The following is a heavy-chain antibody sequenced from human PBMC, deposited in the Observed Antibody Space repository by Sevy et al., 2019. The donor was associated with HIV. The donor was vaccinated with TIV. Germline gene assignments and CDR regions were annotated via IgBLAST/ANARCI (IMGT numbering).Heavy chain of an antibody. Sequence: GGSLRLSCAVSGFNFNIYSMSWVRQAPGKGLEWLSTLSFGCGKINYADSVKGRFIISRDDSKNTLYLQMNSLRAEDTAVYCCAREGCTRPHNYWGQGTLVTVS. CDR2: LSFGCGKI. J-gene: IGHJ4*02. D-gene: IGHD2-8*01. V-gene: IGHV3-23*01. CDR3: AREGCTRPHNY. CDR1: GFNFNIYS.